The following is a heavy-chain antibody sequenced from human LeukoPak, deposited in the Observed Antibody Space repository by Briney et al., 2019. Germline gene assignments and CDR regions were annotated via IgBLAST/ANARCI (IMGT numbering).Heavy chain of an antibody. V-gene: IGHV3-15*07. J-gene: IGHJ4*02. D-gene: IGHD3-10*01. CDR2: IKSKTNGGTT. CDR3: VRELSGSFDY. CDR1: GYPFSDAW. Sequence: GGSLRLSCAVSGYPFSDAWMNWVRQVPGRGLGWVGLIKSKTNGGTTDYTTPVKGRFTIARDDSKNTLYLQMNSLKIEDTAVYYCVRELSGSFDYWGQGTLVTVSS.